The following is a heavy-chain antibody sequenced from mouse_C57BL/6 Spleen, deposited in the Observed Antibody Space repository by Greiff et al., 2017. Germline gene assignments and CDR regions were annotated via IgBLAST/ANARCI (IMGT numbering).Heavy chain of an antibody. CDR1: GFNIKDDY. D-gene: IGHD2-1*01. Sequence: EVKVVESGAELVRPGASVKLSCTASGFNIKDDYMHWVKQRPEQGLEWIGWIDPENGDTEYASKFQGKATITADTSSNTAYLQLSSLTSEDTAVYYCTTGGNPFAYWGQGTLVTVSA. CDR2: IDPENGDT. J-gene: IGHJ3*01. V-gene: IGHV14-4*01. CDR3: TTGGNPFAY.